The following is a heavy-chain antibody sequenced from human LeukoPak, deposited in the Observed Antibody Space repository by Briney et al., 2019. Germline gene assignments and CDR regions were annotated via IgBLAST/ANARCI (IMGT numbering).Heavy chain of an antibody. CDR1: GGTFSSYA. J-gene: IGHJ4*02. D-gene: IGHD5-12*01. CDR3: ARDSERMDIVATVLDY. CDR2: IIPIFGTA. Sequence: ASVKVSCKASGGTFSSYAISWVRQAPGQGLEWMGGIIPIFGTANYAQKFQGRVTITADKSTSTAYMELSSLRSEDTAVYYCARDSERMDIVATVLDYWGQGTLVTVSS. V-gene: IGHV1-69*06.